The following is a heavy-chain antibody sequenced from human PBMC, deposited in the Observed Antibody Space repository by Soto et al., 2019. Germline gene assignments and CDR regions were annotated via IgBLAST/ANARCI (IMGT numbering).Heavy chain of an antibody. CDR1: GGYISSGGYS. CDR3: ARAGYYGSGSYWFDP. CDR2: IYHSGST. J-gene: IGHJ5*02. V-gene: IGHV4-30-2*01. Sequence: PSETMSLTCAVSGGYISSGGYSWSWIKKPPGKGLEWIGYIYHSGSTYYNPSLKSRVTISVDRSKNQFSLKLSSVTAADTAVYYCARAGYYGSGSYWFDPWGQGTLVTVSS. D-gene: IGHD3-10*01.